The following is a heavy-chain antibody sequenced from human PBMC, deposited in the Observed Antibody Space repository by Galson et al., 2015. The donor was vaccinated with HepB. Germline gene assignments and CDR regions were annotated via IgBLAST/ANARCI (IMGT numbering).Heavy chain of an antibody. CDR3: AKDYDFWSGYPRGFDP. D-gene: IGHD3-3*01. J-gene: IGHJ5*02. V-gene: IGHV3-30*18. CDR1: GFTFSSYG. Sequence: SLRLSCAASGFTFSSYGMHWVRQAPGKGLEWVAVISYDGSNKYYADSVKGRFTISRDNSKNTLYLQMNSLRAEDTAVYYCAKDYDFWSGYPRGFDPWGQGTLVTVSS. CDR2: ISYDGSNK.